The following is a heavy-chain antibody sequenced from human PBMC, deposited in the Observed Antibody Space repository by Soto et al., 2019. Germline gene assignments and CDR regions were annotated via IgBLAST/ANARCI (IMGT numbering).Heavy chain of an antibody. CDR1: GFTSDDYDYA. Sequence: GGSLRLSCTFSGFTSDDYDYAWTWVGQAPGKGLQWLGLIRGSTYGGTTEYAASVKGRFTISRDDSKGIAYLQMNSLKNEDTAVYYCSRDGYAYGLDVWGQGTTITVYS. CDR2: IRGSTYGGTT. CDR3: SRDGYAYGLDV. V-gene: IGHV3-49*04. D-gene: IGHD5-18*01. J-gene: IGHJ6*02.